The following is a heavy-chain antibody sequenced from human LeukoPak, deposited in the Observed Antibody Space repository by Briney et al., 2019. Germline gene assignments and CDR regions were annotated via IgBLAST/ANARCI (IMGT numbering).Heavy chain of an antibody. Sequence: GRSLRLSCAASGFTFSSYGMHWVRQAPGKGLEWVAVIWYDGSNKYYADSVKGRFTISRDNAKNSVYLQMNSLRVEDTAVYYCARASDYGDYFSGMDVWGQGTTVTVSS. V-gene: IGHV3-33*01. CDR3: ARASDYGDYFSGMDV. CDR1: GFTFSSYG. D-gene: IGHD4-17*01. J-gene: IGHJ6*02. CDR2: IWYDGSNK.